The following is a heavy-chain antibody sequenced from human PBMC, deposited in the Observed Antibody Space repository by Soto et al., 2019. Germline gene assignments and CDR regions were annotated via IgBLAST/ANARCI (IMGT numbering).Heavy chain of an antibody. CDR1: GFTFSSYW. Sequence: GGSLRLSCAASGFTFSSYWMSWVRQAPGKGLEWVANIKQDGSEKYYVDSVKGRFTISRDNAKNPLYLQMNSLRAEDTAVYYCARDHSGPNGSWHFDYWGQGTLVTVSS. J-gene: IGHJ4*02. V-gene: IGHV3-7*04. D-gene: IGHD6-13*01. CDR2: IKQDGSEK. CDR3: ARDHSGPNGSWHFDY.